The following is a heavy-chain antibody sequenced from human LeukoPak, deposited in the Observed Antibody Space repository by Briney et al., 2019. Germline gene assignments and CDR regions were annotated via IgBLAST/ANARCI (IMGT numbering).Heavy chain of an antibody. V-gene: IGHV5-51*01. D-gene: IGHD4-17*01. J-gene: IGHJ4*02. CDR3: ARGMTTVTSGLDY. CDR1: GYSFTNYW. CDR2: NYPGDSDT. Sequence: GESLKISCKGSGYSFTNYWIDWVRQMPGKGLEWMGINYPGDSDTRYSPSFQGQVTISADKSISTAYLQWNSLKASDTAMYYCARGMTTVTSGLDYWGQGTLVTVSS.